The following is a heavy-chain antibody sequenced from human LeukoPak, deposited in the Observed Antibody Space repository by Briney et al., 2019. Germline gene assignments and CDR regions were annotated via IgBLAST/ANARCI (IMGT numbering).Heavy chain of an antibody. J-gene: IGHJ4*02. CDR2: INPSGGST. V-gene: IGHV1-46*01. CDR3: ARGHMVRGVIIPDDY. Sequence: ASVKLSFNASGYTFTSYYMHWVRQAPGQGLEWMGIINPSGGSTSYAQKFHGRVTMTRDTSTSTVYMELSSPRSGDTAVYYCARGHMVRGVIIPDDYWGQGTLVTVSS. D-gene: IGHD3-10*01. CDR1: GYTFTSYY.